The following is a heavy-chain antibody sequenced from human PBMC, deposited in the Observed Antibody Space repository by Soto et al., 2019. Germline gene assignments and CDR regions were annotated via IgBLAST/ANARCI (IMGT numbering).Heavy chain of an antibody. CDR1: GFIFSDYE. Sequence: GGSLRLSSAASGFIFSDYEINWVRQAPGKGLEWVSYISGSGLTIYYADSVKGRFTISRDNAKNSLYLQMNSLGVEDTAVYYCARGPYRNTYNWFDSWGQGTLGTVS. D-gene: IGHD5-12*01. J-gene: IGHJ5*02. V-gene: IGHV3-48*03. CDR2: ISGSGLTI. CDR3: ARGPYRNTYNWFDS.